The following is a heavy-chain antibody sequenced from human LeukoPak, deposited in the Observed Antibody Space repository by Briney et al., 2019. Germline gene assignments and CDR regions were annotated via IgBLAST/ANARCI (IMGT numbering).Heavy chain of an antibody. CDR1: GFTFSSYE. CDR3: ARESWYYDILTGYYYHDAFDI. Sequence: GGSLRLSCAASGFTFSSYEMNWVRQAPGKGLEWVSYISSSGSTIYYADSVKGRFTISRDNAKNSLYLQMNSLRAEDTAVYYCARESWYYDILTGYYYHDAFDIWGQGTMVTVSS. V-gene: IGHV3-48*03. D-gene: IGHD3-9*01. CDR2: ISSSGSTI. J-gene: IGHJ3*02.